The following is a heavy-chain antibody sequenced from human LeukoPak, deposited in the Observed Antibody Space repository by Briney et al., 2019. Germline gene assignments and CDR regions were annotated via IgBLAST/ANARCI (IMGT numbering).Heavy chain of an antibody. Sequence: SETLSLTCTVSGGSISSYYWSWIRQPPGKGLEWIGYIYYSGSTNYNPSLKSRVTISVDTSKNQFSLKLSSVTAADTAVYYCARVGIDCSGGSCYFGIGYWGQGTLVTVSS. CDR1: GGSISSYY. D-gene: IGHD2-15*01. CDR3: ARVGIDCSGGSCYFGIGY. CDR2: IYYSGST. J-gene: IGHJ4*02. V-gene: IGHV4-59*01.